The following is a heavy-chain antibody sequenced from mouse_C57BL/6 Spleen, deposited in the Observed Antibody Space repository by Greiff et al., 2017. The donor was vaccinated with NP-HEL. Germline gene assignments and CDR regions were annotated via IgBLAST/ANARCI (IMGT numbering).Heavy chain of an antibody. CDR1: GFNIKNTY. Sequence: VQLQQSVAELVRPGASVKLSCTASGFNIKNTYMHWVKQRPEQGLEWIGRIDPANGNTKYAPKFQGKATITADTSSNTAYLQLSSLTSEDTAIYYCAMDFYYGSRGGDYWGQGTTLTVSS. CDR2: IDPANGNT. J-gene: IGHJ2*01. CDR3: AMDFYYGSRGGDY. V-gene: IGHV14-3*01. D-gene: IGHD1-1*01.